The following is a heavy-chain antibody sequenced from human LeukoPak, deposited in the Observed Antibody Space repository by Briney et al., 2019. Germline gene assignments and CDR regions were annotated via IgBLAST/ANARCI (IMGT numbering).Heavy chain of an antibody. J-gene: IGHJ4*02. V-gene: IGHV3-53*01. CDR1: GFTVSSNY. Sequence: PGGSLRLSCAASGFTVSSNYMSWVRQAPGKGLEWVSVIYSGGSTYYADSVKGRFTISRDNSMNTLYLQMNSLRAEDTAVYYCASWYYNEYYFDYWGQGTLVTVSS. CDR2: IYSGGST. D-gene: IGHD2/OR15-2a*01. CDR3: ASWYYNEYYFDY.